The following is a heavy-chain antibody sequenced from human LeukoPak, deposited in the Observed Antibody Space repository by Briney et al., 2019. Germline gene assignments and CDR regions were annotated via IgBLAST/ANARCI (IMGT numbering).Heavy chain of an antibody. CDR1: GYTFPSYG. CDR2: ISAYNGNT. Sequence: SVKVSCKACGYTFPSYGISWLRQAPAQGLEGIGLISAYNGNTNYAQKLQGRVTMTTDTSTSTAYMELRSLRSDDTAVYYCARDSSGSRAMGYYWGQGTLVTVSS. V-gene: IGHV1-18*01. J-gene: IGHJ4*02. D-gene: IGHD1-26*01. CDR3: ARDSSGSRAMGYY.